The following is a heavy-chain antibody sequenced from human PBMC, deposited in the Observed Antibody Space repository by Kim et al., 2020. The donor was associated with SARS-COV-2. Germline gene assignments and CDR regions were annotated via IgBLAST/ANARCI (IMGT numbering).Heavy chain of an antibody. J-gene: IGHJ3*02. CDR3: VREGLGTTGRTARESFD. Sequence: GGSLRLSCAASGFTFSHHYMSWVRQAPGKGLEWVSCISSSGTNTDYADSVKGRFTISRDNAKNSLYLQMNSLRAEDTAVYHCVREGLGTTGRTARESFD. D-gene: IGHD1-1*01. CDR1: GFTFSHHY. V-gene: IGHV3-11*05. CDR2: ISSSGTNT.